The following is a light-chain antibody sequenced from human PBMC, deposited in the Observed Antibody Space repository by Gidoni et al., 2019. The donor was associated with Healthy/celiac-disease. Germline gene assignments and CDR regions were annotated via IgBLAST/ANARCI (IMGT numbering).Light chain of an antibody. CDR3: QQRSNWPALT. CDR1: QSVSSY. J-gene: IGKJ4*01. CDR2: DAS. Sequence: EIGLTQSPATLSLPPGESATLACRATQSVSSYLAWYHQKPGQAPRLLIYDASNRATGIPARFSGSGSGTDFSLTISSLEPEDFAVYYCQQRSNWPALTFGGGTKVEIK. V-gene: IGKV3-11*01.